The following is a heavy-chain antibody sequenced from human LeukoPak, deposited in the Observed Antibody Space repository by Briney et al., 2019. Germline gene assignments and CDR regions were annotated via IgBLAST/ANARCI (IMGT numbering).Heavy chain of an antibody. CDR1: GFTVSSNY. D-gene: IGHD6-6*01. V-gene: IGHV3-53*01. CDR3: ARDGSSSGRDY. Sequence: PGGSLRLSCAASGFTVSSNYMSWVRQAPGKGLEWVSVIYSGGSTYYADSVMGRFTISRDNSKNTLYLQMNSLRAEDTAVYYCARDGSSSGRDYWGQGTLVTVSS. J-gene: IGHJ4*02. CDR2: IYSGGST.